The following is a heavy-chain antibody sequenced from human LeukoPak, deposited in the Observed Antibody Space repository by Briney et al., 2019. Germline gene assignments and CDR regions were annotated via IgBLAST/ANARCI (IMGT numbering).Heavy chain of an antibody. CDR3: AREFSLNVDIVATVPRYYYYGMDV. Sequence: PGGSLRLSCAASGFAFSSYWMHWVRQAPGKGLVWVSRINSDGSSTSYADSVKGRFTISRDNAKNTLYLQMNGLRAEDTAVYYCAREFSLNVDIVATVPRYYYYGMDVWGQGTTVTVSS. CDR2: INSDGSST. CDR1: GFAFSSYW. J-gene: IGHJ6*02. D-gene: IGHD5-12*01. V-gene: IGHV3-74*01.